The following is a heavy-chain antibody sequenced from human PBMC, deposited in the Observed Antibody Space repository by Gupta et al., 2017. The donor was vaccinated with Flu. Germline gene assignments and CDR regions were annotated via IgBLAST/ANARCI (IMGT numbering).Heavy chain of an antibody. D-gene: IGHD5-12*01. CDR1: GGTFSSYA. V-gene: IGHV1-69*01. CDR2: IIPIFGTA. J-gene: IGHJ6*02. CDR3: ARDGAIVATITNPMVGYYYGMDV. Sequence: QVQLVQSGAEVKKPGSSVKVSCKASGGTFSSYAISWVRPAPGQGLEWMGGIIPIFGTANYAQKFQGRVTITADESTSTAYMELSSLRSEDTAVYYCARDGAIVATITNPMVGYYYGMDVWGQGTTVTVSS.